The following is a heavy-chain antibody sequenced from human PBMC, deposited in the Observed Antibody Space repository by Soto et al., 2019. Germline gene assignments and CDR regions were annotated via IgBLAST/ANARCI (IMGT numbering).Heavy chain of an antibody. CDR3: AAYMVRGVIIKSYWFDP. CDR1: GGTTSTDY. D-gene: IGHD3-10*01. CDR2: IYYSGST. Sequence: SETLSLTYTVSGGTTSTDYWSWIRPPPGKGLEWIGYIYYSGSTNYNPSLKSRVTISVDTSKNQFSLKLSSVTAADTAVYYCAAYMVRGVIIKSYWFDPWGQGTLVTVS. J-gene: IGHJ5*02. V-gene: IGHV4-59*08.